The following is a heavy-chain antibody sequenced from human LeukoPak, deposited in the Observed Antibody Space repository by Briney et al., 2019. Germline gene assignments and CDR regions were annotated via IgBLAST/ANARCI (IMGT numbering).Heavy chain of an antibody. CDR1: GDTFTSYG. J-gene: IGHJ4*02. CDR3: ARDLGIVGATHFDH. CDR2: ISAYNGNT. V-gene: IGHV1-18*01. Sequence: ASVKVSCKASGDTFTSYGISWVRQAPGQGLEWMGWISAYNGNTNYAQKLQGRVTMTTDTSTSTAYMELRSLRSDDTAVYYCARDLGIVGATHFDHWGQGTLVIVSS. D-gene: IGHD1-26*01.